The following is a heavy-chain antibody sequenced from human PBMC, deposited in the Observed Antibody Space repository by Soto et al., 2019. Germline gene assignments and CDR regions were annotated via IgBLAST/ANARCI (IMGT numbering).Heavy chain of an antibody. V-gene: IGHV4-30-4*01. CDR1: GGSISSGDYY. J-gene: IGHJ4*01. Sequence: PSETLSLTCTVSGGSISSGDYYWSWIRQPPGKGLEWIGYIYYSGSTYYNPSLKSRVTISVDTSKNQFSLKLSSVTAADTAVYYCARGGYDILTGSPLIYDYWGQGTLVTVSS. CDR2: IYYSGST. D-gene: IGHD3-9*01. CDR3: ARGGYDILTGSPLIYDY.